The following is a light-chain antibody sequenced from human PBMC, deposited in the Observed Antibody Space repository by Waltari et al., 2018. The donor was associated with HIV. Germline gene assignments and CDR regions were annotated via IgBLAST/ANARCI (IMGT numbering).Light chain of an antibody. CDR3: SSYAGSNNLG. CDR1: SSDVGGYNY. V-gene: IGLV2-8*01. J-gene: IGLJ2*01. Sequence: QSALTQPPSASGSPGQSVTISCTGTSSDVGGYNYVSWYQQHPGKAPKLMIYEVSKRPSGVPDRFSGSKSCNTASLTVSGLQAEDEADYYCSSYAGSNNLGFGGGTKLTVL. CDR2: EVS.